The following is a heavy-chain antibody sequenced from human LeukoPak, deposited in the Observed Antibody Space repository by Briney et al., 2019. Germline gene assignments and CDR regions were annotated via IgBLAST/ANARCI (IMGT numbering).Heavy chain of an antibody. D-gene: IGHD3-9*01. V-gene: IGHV1-69*13. Sequence: ASVKVSCKASGGTFSSYAISWVRQAPGQGLEWMGGIIPIFGTANYAQKFQGRGTITADESTSTAYMELRSLRSDDTAVYYCARWGGVLRYFDWFNDYWGQGTLVTVSS. CDR3: ARWGGVLRYFDWFNDY. J-gene: IGHJ4*02. CDR2: IIPIFGTA. CDR1: GGTFSSYA.